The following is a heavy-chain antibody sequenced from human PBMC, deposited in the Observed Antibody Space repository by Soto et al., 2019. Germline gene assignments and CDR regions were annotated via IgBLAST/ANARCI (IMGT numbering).Heavy chain of an antibody. CDR3: ARSTIDYGDRP. Sequence: QVQLVQSGAEVKKPGASVKVSCKASGYTFTSYDINWVRQATGQGLEWMGWTNPNSGNTGYAQKFQGRVTMTKNASRLTTCMERRSLRSEVTAVYYCARSTIDYGDRPWGQGALVTVSS. CDR1: GYTFTSYD. D-gene: IGHD4-17*01. CDR2: TNPNSGNT. J-gene: IGHJ5*02. V-gene: IGHV1-8*01.